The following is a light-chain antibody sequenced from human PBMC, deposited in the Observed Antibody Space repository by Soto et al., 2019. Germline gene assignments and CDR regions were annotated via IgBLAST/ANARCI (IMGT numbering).Light chain of an antibody. CDR2: GNT. Sequence: QSVLTQPPSVSGAPGPRVTISCTGSSSNIGAGYDVSWYQQLPGTAPKFLIYGNTDRPSGVPDRFSGSKSGTSASLAITGLQAEDEADYYCQSYDSSLSGYVFGTGTKVTVL. J-gene: IGLJ1*01. CDR1: SSNIGAGYD. V-gene: IGLV1-40*01. CDR3: QSYDSSLSGYV.